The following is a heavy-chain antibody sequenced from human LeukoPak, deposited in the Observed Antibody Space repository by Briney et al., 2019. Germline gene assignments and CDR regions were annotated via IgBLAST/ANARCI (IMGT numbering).Heavy chain of an antibody. Sequence: SRTLSLTCAVSGDSISSGGYSSSWIRQPPGKGLDWTWYIYHSGSTYYNPSPKSRVNISVDRSKNQLSLKLSSVTVGDTAVYYCARGEHRVYIDDGMDVWGQGTTVPVS. D-gene: IGHD5/OR15-5a*01. CDR2: IYHSGST. J-gene: IGHJ6*02. CDR1: GDSISSGGYS. CDR3: ARGEHRVYIDDGMDV. V-gene: IGHV4-30-2*01.